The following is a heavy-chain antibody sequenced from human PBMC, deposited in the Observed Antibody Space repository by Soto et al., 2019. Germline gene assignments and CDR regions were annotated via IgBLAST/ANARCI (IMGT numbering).Heavy chain of an antibody. CDR3: AGDIVSEDSSGNIPGY. Sequence: ASVKVSYTASGYSFPSYGFSLVRQAPGQGPEGMGWISSHNDNTKYAQKLQGRVTMTTDTSTSTAYMELRSLRSDDTAVYYCAGDIVSEDSSGNIPGYWGQGTLVTVSS. V-gene: IGHV1-18*01. J-gene: IGHJ4*02. D-gene: IGHD3-22*01. CDR1: GYSFPSYG. CDR2: ISSHNDNT.